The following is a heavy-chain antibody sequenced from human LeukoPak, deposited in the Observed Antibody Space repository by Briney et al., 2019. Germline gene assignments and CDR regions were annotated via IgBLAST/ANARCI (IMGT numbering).Heavy chain of an antibody. D-gene: IGHD4-17*01. J-gene: IGHJ4*02. Sequence: GGSLRLSCAASGFTFNNYWMHWVRQAPGKGLEWVSVISGSGGDTYYADSVKGRFTISGDNSKNTVYLQMNSLRAEDTALYYCAKGGVYGDYYFDYWGQGTLVTVSS. V-gene: IGHV3-23*01. CDR1: GFTFNNYW. CDR2: ISGSGGDT. CDR3: AKGGVYGDYYFDY.